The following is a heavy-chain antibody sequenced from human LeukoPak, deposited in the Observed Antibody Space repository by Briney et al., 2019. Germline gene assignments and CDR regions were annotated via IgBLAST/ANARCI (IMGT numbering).Heavy chain of an antibody. Sequence: SETLSLTCTVSGGSISSYYWSWIRQPAGKGLEWIGRIYTSGSTNYNPSLKSRVTMSVDTSKNQFSLKLSSVTAADTAVYYCAREPVLYLGSSWQFDYWGQGTLVTVSS. J-gene: IGHJ4*02. CDR2: IYTSGST. D-gene: IGHD6-13*01. V-gene: IGHV4-4*07. CDR3: AREPVLYLGSSWQFDY. CDR1: GGSISSYY.